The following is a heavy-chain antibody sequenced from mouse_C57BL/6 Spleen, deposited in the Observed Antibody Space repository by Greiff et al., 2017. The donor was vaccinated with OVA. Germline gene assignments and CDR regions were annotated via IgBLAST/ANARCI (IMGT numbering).Heavy chain of an antibody. Sequence: DVMLVESEGGLVQPGSSMKLSCTASGFTFSDYYMAWVRQVPEKGLEWVANINYDGSSTYYLDSLKSRFIISRDNAKNILYLQMSSLKSEDTATYYCARYDYDGALYAMDYWGQGTSVTVSS. CDR2: INYDGSST. J-gene: IGHJ4*01. V-gene: IGHV5-16*01. D-gene: IGHD2-4*01. CDR1: GFTFSDYY. CDR3: ARYDYDGALYAMDY.